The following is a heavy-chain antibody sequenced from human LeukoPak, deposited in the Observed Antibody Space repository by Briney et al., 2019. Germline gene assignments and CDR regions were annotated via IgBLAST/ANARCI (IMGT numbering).Heavy chain of an antibody. J-gene: IGHJ4*02. CDR3: AREPVTYYDFWSGYFYYFDY. V-gene: IGHV3-15*01. Sequence: GGSLRLSCAASGFTVSNAWMSWVRQAPGKGLEWVGRIKSKTDGGTTDYAAPVKGRFTISRDDSKNTLYLQMNSLKTEDTAVYYCAREPVTYYDFWSGYFYYFDYWGQGTLVTVSS. CDR1: GFTVSNAW. CDR2: IKSKTDGGTT. D-gene: IGHD3-3*01.